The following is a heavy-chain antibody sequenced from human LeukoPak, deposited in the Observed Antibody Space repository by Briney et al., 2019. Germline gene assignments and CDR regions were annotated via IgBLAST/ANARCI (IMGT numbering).Heavy chain of an antibody. V-gene: IGHV1-2*02. Sequence: ASVKVSCKASGYIFTGYYMHWVRQAPGQGLEWMGWINPDNGDTSYAQMLQARVTMTRDTSISTAYMELSRLIFDDTAVYYCARGDSGYDHFYHMDVWGKGTTVTISS. J-gene: IGHJ6*03. CDR1: GYIFTGYY. D-gene: IGHD5-12*01. CDR2: INPDNGDT. CDR3: ARGDSGYDHFYHMDV.